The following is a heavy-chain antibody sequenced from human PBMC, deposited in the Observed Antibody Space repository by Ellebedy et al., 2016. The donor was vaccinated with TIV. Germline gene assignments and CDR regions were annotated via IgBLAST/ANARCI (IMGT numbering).Heavy chain of an antibody. CDR2: IGPRSEYT. CDR3: AKERGGRDSGRGDY. J-gene: IGHJ4*02. D-gene: IGHD3-16*01. V-gene: IGHV3-23*01. Sequence: PGGSLRLSCAASGFPFTSYAIIWVLKAPGKGLEWVSAIGPRSEYTFYADSVKGRFTFSRDNSKNTLYLQMNSLRAEDTAVYYCAKERGGRDSGRGDYWGLGTLGTGSS. CDR1: GFPFTSYA.